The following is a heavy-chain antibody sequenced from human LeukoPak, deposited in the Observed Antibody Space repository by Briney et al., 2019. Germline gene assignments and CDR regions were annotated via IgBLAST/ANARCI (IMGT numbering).Heavy chain of an antibody. Sequence: VKPSQTLSLTCTVSGGSISSGDYYWSWIRQPPGKGLEWIAYMYYSGSTYYNPSLKSRVTKSADTSKNQLSLKLSSVTAADTAVYYCARPYYYDSRIDPWGQGILVTVSS. V-gene: IGHV4-30-4*01. CDR2: MYYSGST. D-gene: IGHD3-22*01. CDR3: ARPYYYDSRIDP. CDR1: GGSISSGDYY. J-gene: IGHJ5*02.